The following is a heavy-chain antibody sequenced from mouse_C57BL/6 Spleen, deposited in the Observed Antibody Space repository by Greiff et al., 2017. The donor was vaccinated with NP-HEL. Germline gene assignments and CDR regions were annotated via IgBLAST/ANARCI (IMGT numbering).Heavy chain of an antibody. J-gene: IGHJ2*01. CDR1: GFTFSSYA. D-gene: IGHD1-1*01. V-gene: IGHV5-9-1*02. CDR2: ISSGGDYI. CDR3: TRDYYGSSYYFDY. Sequence: EVMLVESGEGLVKPGGSLKLSCAASGFTFSSYAMPWVRRTPEKRLEWVAYISSGGDYIYYADTVKGRFTISRDNARNTLYLQMSSLKSEDTAMYYCTRDYYGSSYYFDYWGQGTTLTVSS.